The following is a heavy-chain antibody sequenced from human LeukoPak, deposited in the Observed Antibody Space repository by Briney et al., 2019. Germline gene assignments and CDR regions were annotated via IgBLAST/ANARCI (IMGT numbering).Heavy chain of an antibody. CDR2: IYHSGST. Sequence: SETLSLTCTVSGGSISSGGYYWGWIRQPPGKGLEWIGSIYHSGSTYYNPSLKSRVTISVDTSKNQFSLKLSSVTAADTAVYYCANKGRSGSSFDYWGQGTLVTVSS. V-gene: IGHV4-39*07. CDR3: ANKGRSGSSFDY. D-gene: IGHD3-10*01. J-gene: IGHJ4*02. CDR1: GGSISSGGYY.